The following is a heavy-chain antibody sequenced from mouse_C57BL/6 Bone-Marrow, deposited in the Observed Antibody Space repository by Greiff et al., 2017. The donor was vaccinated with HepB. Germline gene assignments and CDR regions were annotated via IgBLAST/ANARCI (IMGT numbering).Heavy chain of an antibody. CDR1: GYTFTSYW. Sequence: QVQLQQPGAELVKPGASVKMSCKASGYTFTSYWITWVKQRPGQGLEWIGDIYPGSGSTNYNEKFKSKATLTVDTSSSTAYMQLSSLTSEDSAVYYCARAPANYYGSSYLFAYWGQGTLVTVSA. CDR2: IYPGSGST. CDR3: ARAPANYYGSSYLFAY. V-gene: IGHV1-55*01. J-gene: IGHJ3*01. D-gene: IGHD1-1*01.